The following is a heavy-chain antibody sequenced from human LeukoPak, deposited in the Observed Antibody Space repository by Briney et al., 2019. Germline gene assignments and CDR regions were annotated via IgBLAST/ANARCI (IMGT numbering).Heavy chain of an antibody. CDR2: IIPIFGTA. CDR1: GGTFSSYA. CDR3: ARDSHYYDSSGSVFDY. Sequence: WASVKVSCKASGGTFSSYAISWVRQAPGQGLEWMGGIIPIFGTANYAQKFQGRVTITADESTNTAYMELSSLRSEDTAVYYCARDSHYYDSSGSVFDYWGQGTLVTVSS. V-gene: IGHV1-69*13. D-gene: IGHD3-22*01. J-gene: IGHJ4*02.